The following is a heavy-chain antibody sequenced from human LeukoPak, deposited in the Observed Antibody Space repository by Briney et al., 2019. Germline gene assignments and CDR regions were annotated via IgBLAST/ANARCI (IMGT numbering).Heavy chain of an antibody. J-gene: IGHJ4*02. CDR1: GGSISSYY. Sequence: SETLSLTCTVSGGSISSYYWSWIRQPPGKGLEWIGEINHSGSTNYNPSLKSRVTISVDTSKNQFSLKLSSVTAADTAVYYCARGLYSSGYRPFDYWGQGTLVTVSS. D-gene: IGHD6-19*01. CDR2: INHSGST. V-gene: IGHV4-34*01. CDR3: ARGLYSSGYRPFDY.